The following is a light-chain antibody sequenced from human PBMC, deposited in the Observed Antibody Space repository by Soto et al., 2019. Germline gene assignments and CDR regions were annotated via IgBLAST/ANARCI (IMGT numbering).Light chain of an antibody. J-gene: IGKJ1*01. CDR2: KAS. CDR3: QQYNDNWT. CDR1: QSISSW. Sequence: DIQMTQSPSTLSASVGDRVTITCRASQSISSWLAWYQQKPGTAAKLLIYKASTLQSGVTARFSGSGSGTEFTLTISSLQPDDSATYYCQQYNDNWTFSQGTKVEIK. V-gene: IGKV1-5*03.